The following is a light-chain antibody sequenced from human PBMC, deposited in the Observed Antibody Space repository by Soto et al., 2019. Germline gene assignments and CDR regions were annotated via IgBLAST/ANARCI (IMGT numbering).Light chain of an antibody. CDR1: QNFGSSY. V-gene: IGKV3-20*01. CDR3: QQYGRSPTT. J-gene: IGKJ1*01. CDR2: GAS. Sequence: IVLTQAPGTLSLSPGETATLSFMASQNFGSSYLAWYQQKRGQAPRFLIYGASSRATGIPDRFSGSGSGTDFTLTISRLEPEDFAVYYCQQYGRSPTTFGQGTKVDIK.